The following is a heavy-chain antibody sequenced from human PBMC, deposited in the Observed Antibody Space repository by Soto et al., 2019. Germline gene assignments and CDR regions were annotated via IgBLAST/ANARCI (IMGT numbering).Heavy chain of an antibody. D-gene: IGHD2-15*01. J-gene: IGHJ4*02. CDR2: IYYSGST. Sequence: QLQLQESGPGLVKPSETLSLTCTVSGGSISSSSYYWGWIRQPPGKGLEWIGSIYYSGSTYYNPSLNTRVPISVDTSKNQFSLKLSSVTAADTAVYYCARHTPAISISDHWGQVTLVTVSS. CDR3: ARHTPAISISDH. V-gene: IGHV4-39*01. CDR1: GGSISSSSYY.